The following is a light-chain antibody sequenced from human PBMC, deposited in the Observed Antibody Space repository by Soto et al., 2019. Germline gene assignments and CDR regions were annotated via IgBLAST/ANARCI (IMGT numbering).Light chain of an antibody. J-gene: IGKJ4*01. CDR1: QGVRDD. Sequence: IQMTQSPSSLSASVGDRVTITCRASQGVRDDVGWYQQKPGKAPKLLIYSASTLQSGVPSRFSGSGSGTDFTLTISGLRPEDFAAYYCLQENSYPLTFGGGTKVEIK. CDR3: LQENSYPLT. CDR2: SAS. V-gene: IGKV1-6*01.